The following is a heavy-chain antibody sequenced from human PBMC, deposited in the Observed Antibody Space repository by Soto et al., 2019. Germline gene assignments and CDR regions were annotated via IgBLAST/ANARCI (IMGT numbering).Heavy chain of an antibody. J-gene: IGHJ4*02. CDR3: ARDPPETPSDY. CDR1: GYTVTDYG. V-gene: IGHV1-18*01. Sequence: QVQLVQSGADVKKPGASVRVSCKASGYTVTDYGITWVRQAPGQGLEWMGWISAKNGDTNLAQKFRGRVTLTTDTSTGTAYMDLRSLTPDDTAVYYCARDPPETPSDYWGQGTRVTVSS. CDR2: ISAKNGDT.